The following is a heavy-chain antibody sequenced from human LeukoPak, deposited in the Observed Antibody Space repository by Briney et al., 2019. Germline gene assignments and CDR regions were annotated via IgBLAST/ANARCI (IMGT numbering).Heavy chain of an antibody. V-gene: IGHV3-53*01. CDR2: IYGGGST. CDR3: ASWPGGWYGEDS. J-gene: IGHJ4*02. Sequence: GGSLRLSCAASGFTVSSNYMSWVRQTPGKGLEWVSVIYGGGSTYYADSVKGRFTISRDTSKNTLYLQMNSLRAEDTAVYYCASWPGGWYGEDSWGQGTLVTVSS. D-gene: IGHD6-19*01. CDR1: GFTVSSNY.